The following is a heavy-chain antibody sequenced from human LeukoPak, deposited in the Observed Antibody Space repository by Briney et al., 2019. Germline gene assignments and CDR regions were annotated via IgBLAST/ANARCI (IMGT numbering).Heavy chain of an antibody. D-gene: IGHD2-15*01. CDR3: ARDISSGGSCYYDY. CDR2: IYYSGST. J-gene: IGHJ4*02. V-gene: IGHV4-59*01. Sequence: SETLSLTCTVSGGSISSYYWSWIRQPPGKGLEWIGYIYYSGSTNYDPSLKSRVTISVDTSKNQFSLKLSSVTAADTAVYYCARDISSGGSCYYDYWGQGTLVTVSS. CDR1: GGSISSYY.